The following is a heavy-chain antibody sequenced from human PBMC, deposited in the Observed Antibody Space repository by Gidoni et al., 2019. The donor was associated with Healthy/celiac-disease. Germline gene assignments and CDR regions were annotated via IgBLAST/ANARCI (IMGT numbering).Heavy chain of an antibody. CDR2: IFSNDEK. D-gene: IGHD4-17*01. Sequence: QVTLKESGPVLVQPPESLTLTCTVSGFLLSNARMGVSMIRQPPGKAMEWLAHIFSNDEKSYSTSLKSRLTISKDTTKSQVVLTMTNMDPVDTATYYCARMEWTTAHDYWGQGTLVTVSS. CDR3: ARMEWTTAHDY. J-gene: IGHJ4*02. CDR1: GFLLSNARMG. V-gene: IGHV2-26*01.